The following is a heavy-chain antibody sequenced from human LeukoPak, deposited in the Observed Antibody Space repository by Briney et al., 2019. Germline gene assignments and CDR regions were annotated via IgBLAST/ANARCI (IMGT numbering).Heavy chain of an antibody. V-gene: IGHV4-30-2*01. J-gene: IGHJ5*02. Sequence: PSETLSLTCAVSGGSISSGGYSWSWIRQPPGKGLEWIGYIYHSGSTYYNPSLKSRVTISVDRSKNQFSLKLSSVTAADTAVYYCARDGGCSSTSCSNWFDPWGQGTLVTVSS. CDR1: GGSISSGGYS. CDR3: ARDGGCSSTSCSNWFDP. CDR2: IYHSGST. D-gene: IGHD2-2*01.